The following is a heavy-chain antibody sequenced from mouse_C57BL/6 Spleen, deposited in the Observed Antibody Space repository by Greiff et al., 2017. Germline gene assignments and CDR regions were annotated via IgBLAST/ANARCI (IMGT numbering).Heavy chain of an antibody. D-gene: IGHD2-14*01. J-gene: IGHJ1*03. CDR3: ARDRYGWYFDV. V-gene: IGHV5-4*01. Sequence: EVHLVESGGGLVKPGGSLKLSCAASGFTFSSYAMSWVRQTPEKRLEWVATISDGGSYTYYPDNVKGRFTISRDNAKNNLYLQMSHLKSEDTAMYYCARDRYGWYFDVWGTGTTVTVSS. CDR2: ISDGGSYT. CDR1: GFTFSSYA.